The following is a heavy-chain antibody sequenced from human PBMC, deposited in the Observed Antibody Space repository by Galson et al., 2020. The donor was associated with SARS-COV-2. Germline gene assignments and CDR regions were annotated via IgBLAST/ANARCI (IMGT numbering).Heavy chain of an antibody. CDR1: GFTFSSYS. V-gene: IGHV3-21*01. D-gene: IGHD3-9*01. CDR2: ISSSSSYI. J-gene: IGHJ6*02. CDR3: ATRAYYDILNGMDV. Sequence: GESLKISCAASGFTFSSYSMNWVRQAPGKGLEWVSSISSSSSYIYYADSVKGRFTISTDNAKNSLYLQMNSLRAEDTAVYYCATRAYYDILNGMDVWGQGTTVTVSS.